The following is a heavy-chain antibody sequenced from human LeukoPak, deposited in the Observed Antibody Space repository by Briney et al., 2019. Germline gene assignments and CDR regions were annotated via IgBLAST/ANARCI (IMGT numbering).Heavy chain of an antibody. CDR2: ISYDGSNK. Sequence: PGRSLRLSCAASGFTFSSYCMHWVRQAPGKGLEWVAVISYDGSNKYYADSVKGRFTISRDNSKNTLYLQMNSLRAEDTAVYYCAKEDYYDYVWGSSRLDPYYFDYWGQGTLVTVSS. V-gene: IGHV3-30*18. J-gene: IGHJ4*02. D-gene: IGHD3-16*02. CDR3: AKEDYYDYVWGSSRLDPYYFDY. CDR1: GFTFSSYC.